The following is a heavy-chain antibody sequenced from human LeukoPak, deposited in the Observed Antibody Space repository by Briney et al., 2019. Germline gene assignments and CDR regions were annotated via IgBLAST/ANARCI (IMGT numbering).Heavy chain of an antibody. Sequence: QPGGSLRLSCAASGFTFSSYGMHWVRQAPGKGLEWVAVIWYGGSNKYYADSVKGRFTISRDNSKNTLYLQMNSLRAEDTAMYYCARVHCSGGSCYPGEVIDYWGQGTLVTVSS. CDR2: IWYGGSNK. CDR3: ARVHCSGGSCYPGEVIDY. J-gene: IGHJ4*02. CDR1: GFTFSSYG. D-gene: IGHD2-15*01. V-gene: IGHV3-33*08.